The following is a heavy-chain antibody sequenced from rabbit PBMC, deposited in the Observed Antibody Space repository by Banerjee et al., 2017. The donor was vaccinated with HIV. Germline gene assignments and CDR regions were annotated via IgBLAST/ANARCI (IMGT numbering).Heavy chain of an antibody. J-gene: IGHJ4*01. V-gene: IGHV1S45*01. CDR1: GFDFSNNA. Sequence: QEQLEESGGGLVKPEGSLTLTCKASGFDFSNNAILWVRQAPGKGLEWIACIGTSTGSTYYASWAKGRFTISKTSSTTVTLQMTSLTAADTATYFCARDYADVGGYGTALGLWGPGTLVTVS. CDR2: IGTSTGST. CDR3: ARDYADVGGYGTALGL. D-gene: IGHD7-1*01.